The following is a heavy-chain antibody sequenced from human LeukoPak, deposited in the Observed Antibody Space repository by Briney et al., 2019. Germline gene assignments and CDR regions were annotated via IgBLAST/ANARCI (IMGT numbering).Heavy chain of an antibody. V-gene: IGHV3-30-3*01. CDR3: SKDLFPGSPDFFDY. CDR2: LSPAGDIK. Sequence: AGGSPRLSCVASGFAFSLYEMHWVRQAPGKGLEWVAVLSPAGDIKIYTDSVKGRFTISRDNSKKKVYLQMNSLRTEDTALYYCSKDLFPGSPDFFDYWGQGTLVTVSS. D-gene: IGHD3-3*01. J-gene: IGHJ4*02. CDR1: GFAFSLYE.